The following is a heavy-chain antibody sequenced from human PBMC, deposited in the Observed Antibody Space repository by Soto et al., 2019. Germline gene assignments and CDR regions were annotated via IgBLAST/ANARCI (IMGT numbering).Heavy chain of an antibody. J-gene: IGHJ6*02. Sequence: GASVKVSCKASGYTFTSYGISWVRQAPGQGLEWMGWISAYNGNTNYAQKLQGRVTMTTDTSTSTAYMELNSLRAEDTAVYYCARDILRYFDWSNGVFDYGMDVWGQGTTVTVSS. CDR1: GYTFTSYG. CDR3: ARDILRYFDWSNGVFDYGMDV. V-gene: IGHV1-18*01. CDR2: ISAYNGNT. D-gene: IGHD3-9*01.